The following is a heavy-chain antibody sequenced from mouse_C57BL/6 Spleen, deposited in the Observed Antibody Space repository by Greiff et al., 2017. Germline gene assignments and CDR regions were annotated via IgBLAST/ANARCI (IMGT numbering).Heavy chain of an antibody. D-gene: IGHD2-3*01. V-gene: IGHV1-5*01. CDR1: GYTFTSYW. J-gene: IGHJ4*01. Sequence: EVQLVESGTVLARPGASVTMSCKTSGYTFTSYWVHWVQQRPGQGLEWLGAIYPGDSDTSHTQKFKGQANLTAVTSGSTAYMELSSLTNEASAVYYCKRWLLRAMDYWGQGTSVTVSS. CDR2: IYPGDSDT. CDR3: KRWLLRAMDY.